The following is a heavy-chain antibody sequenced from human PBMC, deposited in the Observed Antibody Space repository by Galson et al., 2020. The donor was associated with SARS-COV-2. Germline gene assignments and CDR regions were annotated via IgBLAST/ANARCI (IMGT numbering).Heavy chain of an antibody. CDR2: IRWNSGSI. D-gene: IGHD3-16*01. V-gene: IGHV3-9*01. Sequence: SLKISCAASGFTFDDYAMHWVRHAPGKGLEWVSGIRWNSGSIGYADSVKGRFTISRDNAKNSLYLQMNSLRAEDTALYYCAKDAGGATDFDYWGQGTLVTVSS. J-gene: IGHJ4*02. CDR1: GFTFDDYA. CDR3: AKDAGGATDFDY.